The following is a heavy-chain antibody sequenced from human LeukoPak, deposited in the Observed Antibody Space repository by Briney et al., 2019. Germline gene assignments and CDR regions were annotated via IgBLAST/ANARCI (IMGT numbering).Heavy chain of an antibody. CDR1: GFTFSSYW. CDR3: EAGEGAFDI. J-gene: IGHJ3*02. CDR2: INTDGSST. D-gene: IGHD1-26*01. V-gene: IGHV3-74*01. Sequence: GGFLRLSCAASGFTFSSYWMHWVRQAPGKGLVWVSRINTDGSSTSYAGSVKGRFTISRDNAKNTLYLQMNSLRAEDTAVYYCEAGEGAFDIWGQGTMVTVSS.